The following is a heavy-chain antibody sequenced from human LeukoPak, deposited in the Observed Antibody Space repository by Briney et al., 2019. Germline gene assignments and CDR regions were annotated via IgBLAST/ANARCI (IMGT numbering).Heavy chain of an antibody. CDR1: GFTFSSYW. D-gene: IGHD2-15*01. V-gene: IGHV3-7*01. CDR2: IKQDGSEK. Sequence: GGSLRLSCAASGFTFSSYWMSWVRQAPGKGLEWVANIKQDGSEKYYVDSVKGRFTISRDNAKNSLYLQMNSLRAEDTAVYYCAGNVVVVAATRGYYYGMDVWGQGTTVTVSS. CDR3: AGNVVVVAATRGYYYGMDV. J-gene: IGHJ6*02.